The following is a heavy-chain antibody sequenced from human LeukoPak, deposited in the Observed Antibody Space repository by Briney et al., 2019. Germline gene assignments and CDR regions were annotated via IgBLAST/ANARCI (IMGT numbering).Heavy chain of an antibody. CDR3: ARVQYCSGGSCYRFDY. Sequence: NPGGSLRLSFAASGFTFSDYYMSWIRQAPGKGLEWVSYISSSGSTIYYADSVKGRFTISRDNAKNSLYLQMNSLRAEDTAVYYCARVQYCSGGSCYRFDYWGQGTLVTVSS. CDR1: GFTFSDYY. J-gene: IGHJ4*02. V-gene: IGHV3-11*04. D-gene: IGHD2-15*01. CDR2: ISSSGSTI.